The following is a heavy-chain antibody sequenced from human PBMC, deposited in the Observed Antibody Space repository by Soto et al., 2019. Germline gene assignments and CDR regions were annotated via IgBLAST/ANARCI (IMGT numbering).Heavy chain of an antibody. CDR3: ASSSGGRYYDY. J-gene: IGHJ4*02. Sequence: SETLSLTCTVSGGSISRGGYYWSWIRQHPGKGLEWIGYIYYSGSTYYNPSLKSRVTISVATSKNQFSLKLSSVTAADTAVYYCASSSGGRYYDYWGQGTLVTVSS. V-gene: IGHV4-31*03. CDR2: IYYSGST. CDR1: GGSISRGGYY. D-gene: IGHD2-15*01.